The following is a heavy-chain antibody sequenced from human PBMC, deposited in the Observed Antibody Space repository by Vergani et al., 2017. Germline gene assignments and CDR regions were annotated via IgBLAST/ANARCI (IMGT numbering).Heavy chain of an antibody. V-gene: IGHV3-23*01. CDR1: GLTFNHYA. J-gene: IGHJ6*02. CDR2: ISGSGGST. Sequence: EVQLLESGGDLVQPGGSLRLSCAVSGLTFNHYAMNWVRQAPGKGLEWVSGISGSGGSTYYAGSVKGRFTISRDSSKNTLYLQMNSLSAGDTAVYYCAKANPRNSGYDYLYYYHAMDVWGQGTTVTVSS. D-gene: IGHD5-12*01. CDR3: AKANPRNSGYDYLYYYHAMDV.